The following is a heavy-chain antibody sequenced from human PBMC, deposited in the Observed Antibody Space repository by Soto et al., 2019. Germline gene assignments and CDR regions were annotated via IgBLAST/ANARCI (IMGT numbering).Heavy chain of an antibody. D-gene: IGHD6-19*01. CDR1: KFTFSNYN. J-gene: IGHJ4*02. CDR3: ARGDSSGWDFDY. CDR2: ISSSESTI. V-gene: IGHV3-48*02. Sequence: EVQLVESGGGLVQPGGSLRLSCAASKFTFSNYNMNWVRQAPGKGLEWVSYISSSESTIYYADSVKDRFVIYRDNAENSLYLQMNSLRDEDTVVYYCARGDSSGWDFDYWGQGTLVTVSS.